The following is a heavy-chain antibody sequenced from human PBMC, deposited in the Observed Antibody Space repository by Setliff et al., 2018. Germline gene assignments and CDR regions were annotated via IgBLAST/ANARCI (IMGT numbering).Heavy chain of an antibody. CDR2: IYYSGNT. CDR1: GGSISSGSYY. J-gene: IGHJ3*02. CDR3: ARVPRFTDTRNAFDI. Sequence: SETLSLTCTVSGGSISSGSYYWNWIRQHPGKGLEWIGYIYYSGNTYYNPSLKSRVTISVDTSKNQFSLKLSSVTAADTAVYYCARVPRFTDTRNAFDIWGQGTMVTVSS. V-gene: IGHV4-31*03. D-gene: IGHD5-18*01.